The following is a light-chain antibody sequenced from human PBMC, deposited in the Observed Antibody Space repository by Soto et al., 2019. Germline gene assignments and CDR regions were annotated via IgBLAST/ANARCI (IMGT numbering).Light chain of an antibody. CDR3: KHYGTSLWT. J-gene: IGKJ1*01. V-gene: IGKV3-20*01. CDR1: QSVSSSI. CDR2: GAS. Sequence: EIMLTQSPGTLSLSPGERATLSCRASQSVSSSILAWYQQKPGQAPRLLIYGASNRATGIPDRLSGSESGTDFTIIISKLEQADVGIYLCKHYGTSLWTLGHGANVEI.